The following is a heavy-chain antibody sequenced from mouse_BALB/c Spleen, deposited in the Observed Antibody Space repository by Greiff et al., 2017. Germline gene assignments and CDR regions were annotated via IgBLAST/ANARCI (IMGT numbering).Heavy chain of an antibody. J-gene: IGHJ3*01. CDR1: GYSITSGYY. CDR3: ASPYYRYEAWFAY. D-gene: IGHD2-14*01. Sequence: DVQLQESGPGLVKPSQSLSLTCSVTGYSITSGYYWNWIRQFPGNKLEWMGYISYDGSNNYNPSLKNRISITLDTSKNQFFLKLNSVTTEDTATYYCASPYYRYEAWFAYWGQGTLVTVSA. CDR2: ISYDGSN. V-gene: IGHV3-6*02.